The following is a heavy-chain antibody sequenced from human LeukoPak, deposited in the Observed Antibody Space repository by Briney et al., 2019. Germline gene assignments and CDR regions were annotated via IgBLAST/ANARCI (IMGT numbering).Heavy chain of an antibody. CDR1: GFTVSSNY. CDR3: AREYGDYGNAFDI. J-gene: IGHJ3*02. CDR2: IYSGGST. D-gene: IGHD4-17*01. V-gene: IGHV3-66*01. Sequence: AGGSLRLSCAASGFTVSSNYMSWVRQAPGKGLEWGSVIYSGGSTYYADSVKGRFTISRDNSKNTLYLQMNSLRAEATAVYYCAREYGDYGNAFDIWGQGTLVTVSS.